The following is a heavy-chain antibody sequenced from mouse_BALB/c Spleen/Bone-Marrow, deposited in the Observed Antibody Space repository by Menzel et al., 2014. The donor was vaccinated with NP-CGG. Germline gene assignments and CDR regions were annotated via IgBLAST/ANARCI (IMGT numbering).Heavy chain of an antibody. V-gene: IGHV1-14*01. D-gene: IGHD1-1*01. CDR2: INPFNDGT. CDR1: GYTFTSYV. Sequence: VQLQQSGPELVKPGTSVKMSCKASGYTFTSYVIHWVKQKPGQGLEWIGYINPFNDGTKYNEKFKDKATLTSDKSSNTAYMELSSLTSEDSAVYYCARTGNYYGSSFGYWGQGTTLTVYS. CDR3: ARTGNYYGSSFGY. J-gene: IGHJ2*01.